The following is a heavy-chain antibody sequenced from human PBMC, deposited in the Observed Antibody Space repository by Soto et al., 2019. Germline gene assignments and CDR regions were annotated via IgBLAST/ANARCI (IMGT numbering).Heavy chain of an antibody. Sequence: SVTLSLTWTAAAGSLSRGHYHCTSIRQFPGKGREWIGAIYYSASTYYSPSLVSRLTISVDTSKNKFSLKLTSVTAADTAVYYCARDSRTPSGGMDVWGQGTTVTVSS. CDR1: AGSLSRGHYH. CDR2: IYYSAST. CDR3: ARDSRTPSGGMDV. J-gene: IGHJ6*02. V-gene: IGHV4-30-4*01.